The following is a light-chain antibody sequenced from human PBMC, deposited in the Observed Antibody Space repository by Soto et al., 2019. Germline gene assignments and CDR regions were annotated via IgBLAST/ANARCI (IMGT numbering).Light chain of an antibody. Sequence: EIVLTQSPAILSLSPGERATLSCRASQSVTTFLAWYQQKPGQAPRLLIYDASDRATGIPARFIGSGSGTDFTLTISNLEPEDFAVYYCQQRINWPLTVGGGTKVEIK. CDR1: QSVTTF. J-gene: IGKJ4*01. CDR2: DAS. CDR3: QQRINWPLT. V-gene: IGKV3-11*01.